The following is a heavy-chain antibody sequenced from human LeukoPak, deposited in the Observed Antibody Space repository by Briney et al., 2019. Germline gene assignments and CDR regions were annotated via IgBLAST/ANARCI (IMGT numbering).Heavy chain of an antibody. D-gene: IGHD4-23*01. CDR3: ARHEVTENWFDP. CDR2: VYYSGST. Sequence: SETLSLTCTVSGGSISSSSYYWGWIRQPPGKGLEWIGSVYYSGSTYYNPSLKSRVTISVDTSKNQFSLKLSSVTAADTAVYYCARHEVTENWFDPWGQGTLVTVSS. CDR1: GGSISSSSYY. V-gene: IGHV4-39*01. J-gene: IGHJ5*02.